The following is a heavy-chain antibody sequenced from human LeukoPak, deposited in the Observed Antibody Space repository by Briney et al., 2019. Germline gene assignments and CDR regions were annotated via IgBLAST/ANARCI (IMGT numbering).Heavy chain of an antibody. V-gene: IGHV3-7*03. Sequence: GGSLRLSCAASGFTFSSYWMSWVRQAPGKGLEWVADIKQDGSEKYYVDAVKGRFTISRDNAKNSLYLQMNSLRAEDTAVYNCARDHGVVVPAAMVPLYYYYGMDVWGQGTTVTVSS. CDR2: IKQDGSEK. D-gene: IGHD2-2*01. J-gene: IGHJ6*02. CDR1: GFTFSSYW. CDR3: ARDHGVVVPAAMVPLYYYYGMDV.